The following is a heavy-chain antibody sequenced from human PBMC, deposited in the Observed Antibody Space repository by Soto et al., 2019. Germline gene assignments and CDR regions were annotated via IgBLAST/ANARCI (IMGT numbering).Heavy chain of an antibody. V-gene: IGHV3-23*01. CDR2: ISGSGRST. CDR1: GFTFSSYV. CDR3: AKDEDVNTAMVFAS. J-gene: IGHJ4*02. D-gene: IGHD5-18*01. Sequence: GGSLRLSCAASGFTFSSYVMSWVRQAPGKGLEWVSAISGSGRSTYYAESVKGRFTISRDNSKNTLYLQMNSLRAEDTAVYYCAKDEDVNTAMVFASWGQGTLVTVSS.